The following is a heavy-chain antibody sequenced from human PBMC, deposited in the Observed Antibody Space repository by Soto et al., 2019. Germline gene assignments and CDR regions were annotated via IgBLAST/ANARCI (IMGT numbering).Heavy chain of an antibody. V-gene: IGHV4-61*08. CDR3: ARVSDWRAQNFAY. CDR1: GGSISSGAYS. CDR2: IYYSGST. J-gene: IGHJ4*02. Sequence: PSETLSLTCAVSGGSISSGAYSWSWIRQPPGKGLEWIGYIYYSGSTNYNPSLKSRVTISVDTSKNQFSLKLSSVTAAATAVCYCARVSDWRAQNFAYSGQGTPDTVSS. D-gene: IGHD1-1*01.